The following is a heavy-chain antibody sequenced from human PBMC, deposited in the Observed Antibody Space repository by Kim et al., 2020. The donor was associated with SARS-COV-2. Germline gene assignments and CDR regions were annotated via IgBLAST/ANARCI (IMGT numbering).Heavy chain of an antibody. CDR1: GFTFDDYA. CDR3: AKDIVVRSSGYYLYWYFDL. D-gene: IGHD3-22*01. J-gene: IGHJ2*01. CDR2: ISWNSGSI. Sequence: GGSLRLSCAASGFTFDDYAMHWVRQAPGKGLEWVSGISWNSGSIGYADSVKGRFTISRDNAKNSLYLQMNSLRAEDTALYYCAKDIVVRSSGYYLYWYFDLWGRGTLVTVSS. V-gene: IGHV3-9*01.